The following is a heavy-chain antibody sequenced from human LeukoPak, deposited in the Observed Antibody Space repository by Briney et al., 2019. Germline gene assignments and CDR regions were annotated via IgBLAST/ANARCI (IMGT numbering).Heavy chain of an antibody. V-gene: IGHV2-5*02. D-gene: IGHD6-13*01. J-gene: IGHJ5*02. CDR1: GFSLSTSGVG. Sequence: SGPTLVKPTQTLTLTCTFSGFSLSTSGVGVGWIRQPPGKALEWLALIYWDDDKRCSPSLKSRLTITKNTSKNQVVLTMTNMDPVDTATYYCAHSIAAAGRDWFDPWGQGTLVTVSS. CDR3: AHSIAAAGRDWFDP. CDR2: IYWDDDK.